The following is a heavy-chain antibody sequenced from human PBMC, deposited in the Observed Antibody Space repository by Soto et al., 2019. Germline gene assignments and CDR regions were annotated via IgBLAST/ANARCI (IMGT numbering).Heavy chain of an antibody. CDR3: AREGRLHWFES. V-gene: IGHV4-30-2*01. Sequence: SEPLSLTCTVSGGSISSGGYSWSWIRQPPGKGLNYIGYIYHSGSTYYNPSLKSRVTISVDRSKNQFSLKLNSVTAADTAVYFCAREGRLHWFESWGQGTLVTVSS. CDR2: IYHSGST. CDR1: GGSISSGGYS. J-gene: IGHJ5*01.